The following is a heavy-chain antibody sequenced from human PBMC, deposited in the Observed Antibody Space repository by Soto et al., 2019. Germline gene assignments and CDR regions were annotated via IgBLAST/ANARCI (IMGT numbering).Heavy chain of an antibody. Sequence: SETLSLTCTVSGGSISSFYWSWIRQPPGKGLEWIVNIYHSGSTNYNPSLKSRVTLSEDTSKNQFSLKLSSVTAADTAVYYCARGYDYFDYWGQGTLVTVSS. J-gene: IGHJ4*02. V-gene: IGHV4-59*01. D-gene: IGHD3-16*01. CDR2: IYHSGST. CDR1: GGSISSFY. CDR3: ARGYDYFDY.